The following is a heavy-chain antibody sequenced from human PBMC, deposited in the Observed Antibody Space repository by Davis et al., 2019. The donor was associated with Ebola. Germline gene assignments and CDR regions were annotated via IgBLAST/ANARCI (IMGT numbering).Heavy chain of an antibody. CDR3: ARDAFSLSRYDTEDH. V-gene: IGHV3-48*03. CDR1: GFTFYRYE. J-gene: IGHJ4*02. Sequence: PGGSLRLSCAASGFTFYRYEMNWVRQAPGKGLEWVSYISGSATSTFYADSVKGRFTISRDNARDSLYLQMDSLRVEETAIYYCARDAFSLSRYDTEDHWGQGTLVTVSS. D-gene: IGHD3-9*01. CDR2: ISGSATST.